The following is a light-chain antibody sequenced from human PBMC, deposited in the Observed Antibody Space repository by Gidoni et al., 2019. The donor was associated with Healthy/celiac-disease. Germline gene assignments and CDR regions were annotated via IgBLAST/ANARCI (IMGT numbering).Light chain of an antibody. J-gene: IGLJ2*01. CDR3: CSYAGSNVV. Sequence: SALTQPASVSGSPGQSITISCTGTSSDVGSSNLVSWYQQHPGKAPKLMIYEGSKRPSGVSNRFSGSKSGNTASLTISGLQAEDEADYYCCSYAGSNVVFGGGTKLTVL. CDR1: SSDVGSSNL. CDR2: EGS. V-gene: IGLV2-23*01.